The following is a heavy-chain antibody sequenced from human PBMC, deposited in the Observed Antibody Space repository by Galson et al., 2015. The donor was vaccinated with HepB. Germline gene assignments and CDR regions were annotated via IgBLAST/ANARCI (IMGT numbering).Heavy chain of an antibody. CDR2: ISGSGDST. CDR1: GFTFSSYA. D-gene: IGHD4-17*01. V-gene: IGHV3-23*01. Sequence: SLRLSCAASGFTFSSYAMSWVRQAPGKGLEWVSAISGSGDSTYYADSVKGRFTISRDNSKNTLYLQMSSLRAEDTAVYYCARTTTMTTTYHFDYWGQGTLVTVSP. J-gene: IGHJ4*02. CDR3: ARTTTMTTTYHFDY.